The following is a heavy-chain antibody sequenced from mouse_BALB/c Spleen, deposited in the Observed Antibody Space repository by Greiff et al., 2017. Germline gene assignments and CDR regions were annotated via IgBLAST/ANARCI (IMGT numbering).Heavy chain of an antibody. Sequence: EVNVVESGGGLVKPGGSLKLSCAASGFAFSSYDMSWVRQTPEKRLEWVAYISSGGGSTYYPDTVKGRFTISRDNAKNTLYLQMSSLKSEDTAMYYCARETTATSWFAYWGQGTLVTVSA. CDR2: ISSGGGST. CDR3: ARETTATSWFAY. D-gene: IGHD1-2*01. J-gene: IGHJ3*01. CDR1: GFAFSSYD. V-gene: IGHV5-12-1*01.